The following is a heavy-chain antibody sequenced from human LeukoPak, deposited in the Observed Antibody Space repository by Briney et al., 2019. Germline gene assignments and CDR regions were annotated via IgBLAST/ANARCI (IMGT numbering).Heavy chain of an antibody. CDR1: GLPFSTYA. CDR3: ARVSAAAVPGV. CDR2: TLYDGGTK. V-gene: IGHV3-33*01. J-gene: IGHJ3*01. D-gene: IGHD6-13*01. Sequence: PGKSLRLSCAASGLPFSTYAMHWVRQAPGKGLEGVAATLYDGGTKYYADSVQGRFTISTDNSKTTPNRQIASLRADDTPVNTCARVSAAAVPGVWGEETMATVS.